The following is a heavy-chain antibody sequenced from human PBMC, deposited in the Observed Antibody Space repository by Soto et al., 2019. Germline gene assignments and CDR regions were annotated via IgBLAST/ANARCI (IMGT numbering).Heavy chain of an antibody. V-gene: IGHV4-31*03. CDR2: IYYSGST. CDR3: AGVQYYRYRFDY. D-gene: IGHD3-10*01. Sequence: SETLSLTCTVSGGSISSGGYYWSWIRQHPGKGLEWIGYIYYSGSTYYNPSLKSRVTISVDTSKNQFSLKLSSVTAADTAVYYCAGVQYYRYRFDYWGQGTLVTVSS. J-gene: IGHJ4*02. CDR1: GGSISSGGYY.